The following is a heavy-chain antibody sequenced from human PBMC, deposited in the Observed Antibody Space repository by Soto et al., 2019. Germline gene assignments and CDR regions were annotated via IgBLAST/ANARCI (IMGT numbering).Heavy chain of an antibody. CDR2: ISAHNGNT. Sequence: QVHLVQSGAEVKKPGASVKVSCKGSGYAFTTYGITWVRQAPGQGREWMGWISAHNGNTNYAQKLQGRVTVTRDTSTSTAHMELRSLRSDDTAVYYYARGRYGDYWGQGALVTVSS. V-gene: IGHV1-18*01. J-gene: IGHJ4*02. D-gene: IGHD1-1*01. CDR3: ARGRYGDY. CDR1: GYAFTTYG.